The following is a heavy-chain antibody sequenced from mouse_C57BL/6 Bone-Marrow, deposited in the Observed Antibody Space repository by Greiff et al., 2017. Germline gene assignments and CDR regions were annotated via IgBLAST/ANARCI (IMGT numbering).Heavy chain of an antibody. CDR1: GYTFTSYW. CDR3: ASYGNYEFYAMAY. Sequence: QVQLQQPGAELVRPGSSVKLSCKASGYTFTSYWMHWVKQRPIQGLEWIGNIDPSDSETHYNQKFKDKATLTVDISSSTAYVQLSSLTSEYSAVYYCASYGNYEFYAMAYWGQGTSVTVSA. J-gene: IGHJ4*01. V-gene: IGHV1-52*01. D-gene: IGHD2-1*01. CDR2: IDPSDSET.